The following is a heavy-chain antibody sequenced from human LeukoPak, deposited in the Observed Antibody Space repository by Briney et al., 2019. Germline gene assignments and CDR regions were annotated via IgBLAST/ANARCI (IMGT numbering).Heavy chain of an antibody. CDR1: GFTFSSYW. CDR3: ARAGTYYYDSSGYYPDAFDI. V-gene: IGHV3-74*01. Sequence: GGSLRLSCAASGFTFSSYWMHWVRHAPGKGLVWVSRINSDGSSTSYADSVKGRFTISRDNAKNTLYLQMNSLRAEDTAVYYCARAGTYYYDSSGYYPDAFDIWGQGTMVTVSS. CDR2: INSDGSST. D-gene: IGHD3-22*01. J-gene: IGHJ3*02.